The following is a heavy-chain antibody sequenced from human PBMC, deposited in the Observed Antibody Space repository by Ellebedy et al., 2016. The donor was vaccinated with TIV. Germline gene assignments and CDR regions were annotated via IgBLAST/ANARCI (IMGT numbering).Heavy chain of an antibody. D-gene: IGHD5-24*01. CDR2: IYPADSYT. CDR3: ARQGEMAAYNWFDP. CDR1: GYSFSSYW. V-gene: IGHV5-51*01. J-gene: IGHJ5*02. Sequence: GESLKISCKGSGYSFSSYWIAWVRQMPGKGLEWMGIIYPADSYTRYSPSFLGQVIISADKSTTTAYLQWTSLKASDTAMYYCARQGEMAAYNWFDPWGQGTLVTVSS.